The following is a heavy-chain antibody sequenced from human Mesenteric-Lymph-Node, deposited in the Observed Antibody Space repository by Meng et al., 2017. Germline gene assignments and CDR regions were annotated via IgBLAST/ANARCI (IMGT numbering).Heavy chain of an antibody. Sequence: SETLSLTCTVSGGSISSYYWSWIRQPAGKGLEWIGRIYTSGSTNYNPSLKSRVTMSVDTSKNQFSLKLSSVTAADTAVYYCARGGRDTAMVNDAFDIWGQGTMVTVSS. CDR2: IYTSGST. V-gene: IGHV4-4*07. J-gene: IGHJ3*02. CDR3: ARGGRDTAMVNDAFDI. CDR1: GGSISSYY. D-gene: IGHD5-18*01.